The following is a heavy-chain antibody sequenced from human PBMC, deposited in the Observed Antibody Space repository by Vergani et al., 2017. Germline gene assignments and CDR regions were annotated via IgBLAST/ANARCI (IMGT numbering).Heavy chain of an antibody. D-gene: IGHD2-15*01. J-gene: IGHJ1*01. CDR1: GFTFGSYA. CDR2: ISGSGGST. V-gene: IGHV3-23*01. Sequence: EVQLLESGGGLVQPGGSLRLSCAASGFTFGSYAMSWVRQAPGKGLEWVSAISGSGGSTYYADSVKGRFTISRDNSKNTLYLQMNSLRAEDTAVYYCGTEVVAATVEYFQHWGQGTLVTVSS. CDR3: GTEVVAATVEYFQH.